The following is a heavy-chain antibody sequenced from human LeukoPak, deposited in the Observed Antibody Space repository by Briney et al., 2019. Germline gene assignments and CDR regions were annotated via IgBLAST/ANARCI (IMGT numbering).Heavy chain of an antibody. CDR2: IYYTGST. CDR1: GGSIISSSYY. D-gene: IGHD6-13*01. J-gene: IGHJ4*02. CDR3: AREGIAAAEGFDY. V-gene: IGHV4-39*07. Sequence: PSETLSLTCTVSGGSIISSSYYWGWIRQPPGKGLEWIGSIYYTGSTYYNPSLRSRVTMSVDTSRNQFSLKLSSVTAADTAVYYCAREGIAAAEGFDYWGQGTLVTVSS.